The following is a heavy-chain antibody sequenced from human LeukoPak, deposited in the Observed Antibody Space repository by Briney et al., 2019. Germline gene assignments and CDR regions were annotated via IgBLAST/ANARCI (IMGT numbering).Heavy chain of an antibody. Sequence: ASVKVSCKASGYTFTSYAMHWVRQAPGQRLEWMGWINAGNGNTKYSQKFQGRVTITRDTSTSTAYMELSSLRSEDTAVYYCATYYGDYSPYFDYWGQGTLVTVSS. D-gene: IGHD4-17*01. CDR2: INAGNGNT. J-gene: IGHJ4*02. V-gene: IGHV1-3*01. CDR3: ATYYGDYSPYFDY. CDR1: GYTFTSYA.